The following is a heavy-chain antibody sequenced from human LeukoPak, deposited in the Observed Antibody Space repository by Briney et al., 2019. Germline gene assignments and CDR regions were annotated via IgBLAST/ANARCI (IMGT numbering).Heavy chain of an antibody. CDR1: GGTFSSYA. D-gene: IGHD4-17*01. CDR3: ARDIGGSDYGDSRDAFDI. J-gene: IGHJ3*02. Sequence: SVEVSCKASGGTFSSYAISWVRQAPGQGLEWMGGITPIFGTANYAQRFQGRVTITTDESTRTAYMELSSLRSEDTAVYYCARDIGGSDYGDSRDAFDIWGQGTMVIVSS. V-gene: IGHV1-69*05. CDR2: ITPIFGTA.